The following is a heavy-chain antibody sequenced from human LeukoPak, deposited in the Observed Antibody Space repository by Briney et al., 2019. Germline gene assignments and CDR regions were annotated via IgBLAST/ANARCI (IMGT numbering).Heavy chain of an antibody. V-gene: IGHV1-8*01. Sequence: ASVKVSCKASGYTFTSYDINWVRQATGQGLEWMGWMNPNSGNTGYAQKFQGRVTMTGNTSISTAYMELSSLRSEDTAVYYCARGRLGATIFGVVIPSPYYYYMDVWGKGTTVTVSS. D-gene: IGHD3-3*01. CDR2: MNPNSGNT. CDR1: GYTFTSYD. CDR3: ARGRLGATIFGVVIPSPYYYYMDV. J-gene: IGHJ6*03.